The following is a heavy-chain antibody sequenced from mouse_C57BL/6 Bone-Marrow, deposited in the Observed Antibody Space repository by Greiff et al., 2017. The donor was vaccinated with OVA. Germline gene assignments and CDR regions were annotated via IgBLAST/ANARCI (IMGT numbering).Heavy chain of an antibody. V-gene: IGHV2-5*01. CDR1: GFSLTSYG. CDR2: IWRGGST. J-gene: IGHJ4*01. Sequence: QVHVKQSGPGLVQPSQSLSITCTVSGFSLTSYGVHWVRQSPGKGLEWLGVIWRGGSTDYNAAFMSRLSITKDNSKSQVFFKMNSLQADDTAIYYCAKTFSNLYAMDYWGQGTSVTVSS. CDR3: AKTFSNLYAMDY.